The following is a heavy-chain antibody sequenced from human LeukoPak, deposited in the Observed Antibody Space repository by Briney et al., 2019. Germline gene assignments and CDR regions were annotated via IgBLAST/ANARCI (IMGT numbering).Heavy chain of an antibody. J-gene: IGHJ4*02. CDR3: ARDGGFQLSALEY. CDR1: GFTVSSNY. Sequence: GGSLRLSCAASGFTVSSNYMSWVRQAPGKGLGWVSVIYSGGSTYYADSVKGRFTISRDNSKNTLYLQMNSLRAEDTAVYYCARDGGFQLSALEYWGQGILVTVSS. V-gene: IGHV3-66*01. D-gene: IGHD2-2*01. CDR2: IYSGGST.